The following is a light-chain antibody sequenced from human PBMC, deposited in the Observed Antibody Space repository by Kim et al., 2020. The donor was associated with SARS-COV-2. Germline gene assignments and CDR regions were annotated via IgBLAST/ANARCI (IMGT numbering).Light chain of an antibody. CDR1: QNIRNS. V-gene: IGKV1-16*01. Sequence: DIQMTQSPSSLSASVRDRVTITCRASQNIRNSLAWFQQKPGKAPKSLIYGASTLQSGVPSRFSGGGSGTDFTLTISSLQPEDFAIYFCCHDSGYPITFGQGTRLEIK. CDR2: GAS. CDR3: CHDSGYPIT. J-gene: IGKJ5*01.